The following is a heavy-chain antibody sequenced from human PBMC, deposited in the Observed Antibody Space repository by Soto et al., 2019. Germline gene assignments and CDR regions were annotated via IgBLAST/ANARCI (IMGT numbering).Heavy chain of an antibody. V-gene: IGHV1-18*01. CDR1: GYTFTNYG. D-gene: IGHD3-10*01. J-gene: IGHJ5*02. Sequence: ASVKVSCKASGYTFTNYGISWVRQAPGQGLEWMGWINVYNGNTKYAQKVQGRVTMTTDTSTSTAYMELRSLRSDDTAVYYCARGVGSGSYYNQYNWFDLWGQGILVTVSS. CDR3: ARGVGSGSYYNQYNWFDL. CDR2: INVYNGNT.